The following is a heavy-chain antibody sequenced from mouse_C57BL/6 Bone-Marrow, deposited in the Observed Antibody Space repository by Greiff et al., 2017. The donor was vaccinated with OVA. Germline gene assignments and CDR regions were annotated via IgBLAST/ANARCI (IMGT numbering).Heavy chain of an antibody. Sequence: EVKLVESGGGLVKPGGSLKLSCAASGFTFSSYTMSWVRQTPEKRLEWVATISGGGGNTYYPDSAKGRFTISRDNAKNTLYLQMSSLRSEDTALYYCARQGDSHYFDYWGQGTTLTVSS. CDR2: ISGGGGNT. CDR3: ARQGDSHYFDY. J-gene: IGHJ2*01. CDR1: GFTFSSYT. V-gene: IGHV5-9*01.